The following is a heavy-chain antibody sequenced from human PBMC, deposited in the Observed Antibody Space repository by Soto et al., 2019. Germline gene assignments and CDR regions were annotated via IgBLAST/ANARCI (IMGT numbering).Heavy chain of an antibody. CDR3: ARKFEDYYDSSGYPQALYGIDV. CDR2: IIPILGIA. J-gene: IGHJ6*02. D-gene: IGHD3-22*01. V-gene: IGHV1-69*02. CDR1: GGTFSSYT. Sequence: GASVKVSCKASGGTFSSYTISWVRQAPGQGLEWMGRIIPILGIANYAQKFQGRVTITADKSTSTAYMELSSLRSEDTAVYYCARKFEDYYDSSGYPQALYGIDVWGQGTTVTSP.